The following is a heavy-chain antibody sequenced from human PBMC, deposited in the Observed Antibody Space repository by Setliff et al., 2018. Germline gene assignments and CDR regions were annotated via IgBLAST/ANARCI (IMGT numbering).Heavy chain of an antibody. CDR2: IYTSWCS. CDR1: GGSISSAPYY. D-gene: IGHD3-22*01. CDR3: GRSYYDSSGYSLMLFDI. Sequence: SETLSLTCTVSGGSISSAPYYWSWIRQPAGKGPEWIGHIYTSWCSNYNPSLKSRVTMSIDTSKNQFSLKLSSVTAADTAVYYCGRSYYDSSGYSLMLFDIWGQGTKVTVSS. J-gene: IGHJ3*02. V-gene: IGHV4-61*09.